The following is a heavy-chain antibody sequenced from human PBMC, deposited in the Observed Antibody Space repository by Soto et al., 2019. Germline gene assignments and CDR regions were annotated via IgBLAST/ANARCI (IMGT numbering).Heavy chain of an antibody. D-gene: IGHD2-2*01. CDR3: ATLSDIVVVPAAVSDY. J-gene: IGHJ4*02. Sequence: GGSLRLSCAASGFTFSSYGMHWVRQAPGKGLEWVAVIWYDGSNKYYADSVKGRFTISRDNSKNTLYLQMNSLRAEDTAVYYCATLSDIVVVPAAVSDYWGQGTLVTVSS. CDR2: IWYDGSNK. V-gene: IGHV3-33*01. CDR1: GFTFSSYG.